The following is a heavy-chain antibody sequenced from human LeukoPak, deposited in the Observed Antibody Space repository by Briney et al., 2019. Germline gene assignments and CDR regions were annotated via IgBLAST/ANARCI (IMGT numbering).Heavy chain of an antibody. V-gene: IGHV4-59*01. J-gene: IGHJ4*02. CDR2: IYYSGST. CDR1: GGSISSYY. D-gene: IGHD3-9*01. CDR3: ARGAGTRILTGYYY. Sequence: SETLSLTCTVSGGSISSYYWSWIRQPPGKGLEWIGYIYYSGSTNYNPSLKSRVTISVDTSKNQFSLKLSSVTAADTVVYYCARGAGTRILTGYYYWGQGTLVTVSS.